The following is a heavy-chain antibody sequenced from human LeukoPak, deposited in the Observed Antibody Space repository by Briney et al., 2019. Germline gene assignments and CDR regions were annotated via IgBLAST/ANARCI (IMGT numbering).Heavy chain of an antibody. CDR1: GGTFSSYT. CDR2: IIPILGIA. V-gene: IGHV1-69*02. J-gene: IGHJ4*02. D-gene: IGHD3-22*01. CDR3: ARGTAVAATYYYDSSGHYYGDGSFDY. Sequence: SVKVSGKASGGTFSSYTISWVRQAPGQGLEWMGRIIPILGIAKYAQKFQGRVTITADKSTSTAYMELSSLRSEDTAVYYCARGTAVAATYYYDSSGHYYGDGSFDYWGQGTLVTVSS.